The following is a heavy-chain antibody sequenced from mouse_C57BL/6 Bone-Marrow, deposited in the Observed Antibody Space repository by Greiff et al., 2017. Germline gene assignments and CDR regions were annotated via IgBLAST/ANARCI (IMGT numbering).Heavy chain of an antibody. CDR2: INPSNGGT. Sequence: QVQLQQPGTELVKPGASVKLSCKASGYTFTSYWMHWVKQRPGQGLEWIGNINPSNGGTNYNAKFKSKATLTVDKSSSTASMQLSSLTSEDSAVYYCARRRRGDSSGYGYFDYWGQGTTLTVSS. J-gene: IGHJ2*01. CDR3: ARRRRGDSSGYGYFDY. V-gene: IGHV1-53*01. CDR1: GYTFTSYW. D-gene: IGHD3-2*02.